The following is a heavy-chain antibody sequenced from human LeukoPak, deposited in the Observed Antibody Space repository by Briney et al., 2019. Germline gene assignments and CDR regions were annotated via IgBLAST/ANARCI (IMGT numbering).Heavy chain of an antibody. Sequence: GGSLRLSCAASGFPFSSYSMNWVRQAPGEGLEWVSYISSSRTTSYADSVKGRFTISRDNAKNSLYLQMNSLRAEDTAVYYCARDAAAAGGPFDYWGQGTLVTVSS. CDR2: ISSSRTT. CDR3: ARDAAAAGGPFDY. J-gene: IGHJ4*02. D-gene: IGHD6-13*01. CDR1: GFPFSSYS. V-gene: IGHV3-48*01.